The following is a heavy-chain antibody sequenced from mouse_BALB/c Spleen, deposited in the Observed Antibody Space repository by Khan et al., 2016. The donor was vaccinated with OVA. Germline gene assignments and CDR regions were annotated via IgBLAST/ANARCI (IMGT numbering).Heavy chain of an antibody. Sequence: VRLQQFGPELVKPGASVKIPCKASGYPFTDYNMDWVKQSHGKSLEWIGDITPNNGGTIYNLKFKGKATLTVDKSSSTAYMELRSLTSEDTAVSYCARGGVGGPFAYWGQGTLVTVSA. CDR2: ITPNNGGT. V-gene: IGHV1-18*01. CDR1: GYPFTDYN. D-gene: IGHD1-1*02. J-gene: IGHJ3*01. CDR3: ARGGVGGPFAY.